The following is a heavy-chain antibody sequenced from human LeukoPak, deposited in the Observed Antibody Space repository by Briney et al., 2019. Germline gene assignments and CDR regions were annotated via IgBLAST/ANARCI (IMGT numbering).Heavy chain of an antibody. CDR2: IYYSGST. D-gene: IGHD2-2*01. Sequence: SETLSLTCTVSGGSISSGDYYWSWIRQPPGKGLEWIGYIYYSGSTYYNPSLKSRVTISVDTSKNQFSLKLSSVTAADTAVYYCARSIVVVPAAIDYWGQGTLVTVSS. CDR1: GGSISSGDYY. CDR3: ARSIVVVPAAIDY. J-gene: IGHJ4*02. V-gene: IGHV4-30-4*01.